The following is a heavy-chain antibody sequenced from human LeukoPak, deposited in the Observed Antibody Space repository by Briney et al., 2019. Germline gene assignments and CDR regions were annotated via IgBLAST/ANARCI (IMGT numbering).Heavy chain of an antibody. CDR1: GYTFTGYY. Sequence: ASVKVSCKASGYTFTGYYMHWVRQAPGQGLEWRGWINPNSGGTNYAQKFQGRVTMTRDTSISTAYMELSRLRSDDTAVYYCPREAAAGTEGFDYWGQGTLVTVSS. CDR2: INPNSGGT. D-gene: IGHD6-13*01. V-gene: IGHV1-2*02. CDR3: PREAAAGTEGFDY. J-gene: IGHJ4*02.